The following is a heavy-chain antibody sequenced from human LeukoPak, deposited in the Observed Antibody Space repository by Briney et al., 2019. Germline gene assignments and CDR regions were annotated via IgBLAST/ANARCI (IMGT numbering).Heavy chain of an antibody. D-gene: IGHD7-27*01. Sequence: GGSLRLPCAVSGFSIRRSWMSWVRQTPGKRLEWVADMNEDGSGTYYVDSVKGRFTVSRDNAKNSLYLQMSSLRAEDTAVYYCARDPAWGAIDYWGQGTLVTVSS. CDR3: ARDPAWGAIDY. CDR1: GFSIRRSW. J-gene: IGHJ4*02. CDR2: MNEDGSGT. V-gene: IGHV3-7*01.